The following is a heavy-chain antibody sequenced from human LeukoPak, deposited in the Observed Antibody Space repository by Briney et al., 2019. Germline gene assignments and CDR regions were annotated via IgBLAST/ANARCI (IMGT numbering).Heavy chain of an antibody. V-gene: IGHV3-23*01. D-gene: IGHD5-12*01. CDR3: AKARYSGYAFDAFDM. CDR1: GFTFSNSA. Sequence: GRSLRLSCAASGFTFSNSAMNWVRQAPGKGPEWVSVISGGGGSTFYADSVKGRFTISRGNSENTLYLQMNSLRAEDTAVYYCAKARYSGYAFDAFDMWGQGTMVSVSS. CDR2: ISGGGGST. J-gene: IGHJ3*02.